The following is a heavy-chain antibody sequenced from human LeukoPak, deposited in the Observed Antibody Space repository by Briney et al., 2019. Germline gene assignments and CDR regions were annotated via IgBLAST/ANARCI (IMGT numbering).Heavy chain of an antibody. J-gene: IGHJ4*02. CDR2: IYYSGST. Sequence: SSETLSLTCTVSGGSITSYYWGWIRQPPGKGLEWIGSIYYSGSTYYNPSLKSRVTISVDTSKNQFSLKLSSVTAADTAVYYCARILLWFGEIDWGQGTLVTVSS. D-gene: IGHD3-10*01. V-gene: IGHV4-39*01. CDR3: ARILLWFGEID. CDR1: GGSITSYY.